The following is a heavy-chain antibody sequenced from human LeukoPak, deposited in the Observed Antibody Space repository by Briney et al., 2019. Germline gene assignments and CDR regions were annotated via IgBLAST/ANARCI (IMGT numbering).Heavy chain of an antibody. CDR2: ISSSSTI. D-gene: IGHD6-19*01. CDR1: GFTFSSYS. J-gene: IGHJ4*02. CDR3: ASLIPAYSSGWYDDY. Sequence: GGSLRLSCAASGFTFSSYSMNWVRQAPGKGLEWVSYISSSSTIYYADSVKGRFTISRDNAKNSLYLQMNSLRAEDTAVYYCASLIPAYSSGWYDDYWGQGTLVTVSS. V-gene: IGHV3-48*01.